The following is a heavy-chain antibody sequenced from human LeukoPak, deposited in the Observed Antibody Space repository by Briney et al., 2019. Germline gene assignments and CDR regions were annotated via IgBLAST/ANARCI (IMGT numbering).Heavy chain of an antibody. CDR1: GFTFSSYE. CDR2: ISSSGSTI. D-gene: IGHD6-13*01. V-gene: IGHV3-48*03. J-gene: IGHJ4*01. CDR3: ARDGTAPGLYFDL. Sequence: GGSLRLSCAASGFTFSSYEMNWVRQAPGKGLEWVSYISSSGSTIYYADSVKGRFTISRDNTRNSLYLHMSSLRAEDTAVYYCARDGTAPGLYFDLWGQGTLVTVSS.